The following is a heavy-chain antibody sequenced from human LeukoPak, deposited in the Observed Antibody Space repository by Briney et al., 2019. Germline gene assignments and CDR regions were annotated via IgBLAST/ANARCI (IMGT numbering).Heavy chain of an antibody. V-gene: IGHV3-13*04. CDR3: ARDRPYSGSHGGDY. CDR2: IGTAGDA. D-gene: IGHD1-26*01. CDR1: GFTFSRYD. J-gene: IGHJ4*02. Sequence: GGSLRLSCAASGFTFSRYDMHWVRQGTGKGLEWVSAIGTAGDANYPGSLKGRFTISRDNAKNSLYLQMNSLSAEDTAVYYCARDRPYSGSHGGDYWGQGTLVTVSS.